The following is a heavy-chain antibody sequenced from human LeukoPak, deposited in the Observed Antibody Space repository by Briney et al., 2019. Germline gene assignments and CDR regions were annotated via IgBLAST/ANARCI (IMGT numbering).Heavy chain of an antibody. D-gene: IGHD1-14*01. CDR1: RFSFSIYA. CDR3: AKDRVPDGVWEIDY. J-gene: IGHJ4*02. V-gene: IGHV3-23*01. Sequence: GGTLRLSCVASRFSFSIYATNGVRQAPGEGLEWVSEIIGSADKMYVADSVKGRFTISRDNSKNTLYLQMTSLRAEDTAVYDCAKDRVPDGVWEIDYWGQGTLVTVSS. CDR2: IIGSADKM.